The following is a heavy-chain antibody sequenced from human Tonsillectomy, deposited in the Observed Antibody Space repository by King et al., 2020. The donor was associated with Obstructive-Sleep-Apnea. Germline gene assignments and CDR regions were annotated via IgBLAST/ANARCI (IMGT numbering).Heavy chain of an antibody. CDR1: GYRFSSYW. V-gene: IGHV5-51*01. CDR3: ARLGGDTAMVMVPLDN. Sequence: VQLVESGAEVKKPGESLKITCKASGYRFSSYWIAWVRQMPGKGLEWMGIVYPGDSNTRYSPSFEGQVTISADKSINTAYLEWSSLKASDTATYYCARLGGDTAMVMVPLDNWGQGTLVTVSS. D-gene: IGHD5-18*01. CDR2: VYPGDSNT. J-gene: IGHJ4*02.